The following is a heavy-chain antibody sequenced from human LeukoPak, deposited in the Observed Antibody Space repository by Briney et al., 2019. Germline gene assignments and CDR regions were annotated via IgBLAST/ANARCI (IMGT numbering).Heavy chain of an antibody. J-gene: IGHJ4*02. Sequence: AGGSLRLSCAASGFTFSSYSMNWVRQAPGKGLEWASYISSSSSTIYYADSVKGRFTISRDNAKNSLYLQMTSLRAEDTAVYYCVRDYWGSGFWGQGTLVTVSS. CDR1: GFTFSSYS. CDR2: ISSSSSTI. V-gene: IGHV3-48*01. CDR3: VRDYWGSGF. D-gene: IGHD3-10*01.